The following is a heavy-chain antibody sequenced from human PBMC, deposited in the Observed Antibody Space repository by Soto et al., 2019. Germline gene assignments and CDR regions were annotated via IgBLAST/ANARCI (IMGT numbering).Heavy chain of an antibody. Sequence: GASVKVSCKASGGTFSSYAISWVRQAPGQGLEWMGGIIPIFGTANYAQKFQGRVTITADESTSTAYMELSSLRSEDTAVYYCASGNYGNGAFDIWGQGTMVTVSS. J-gene: IGHJ3*02. CDR3: ASGNYGNGAFDI. D-gene: IGHD1-7*01. CDR1: GGTFSSYA. V-gene: IGHV1-69*13. CDR2: IIPIFGTA.